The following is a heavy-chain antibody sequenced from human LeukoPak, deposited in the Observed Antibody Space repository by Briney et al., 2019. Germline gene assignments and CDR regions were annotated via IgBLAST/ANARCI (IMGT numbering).Heavy chain of an antibody. CDR2: IYYSGST. Sequence: SETLSLTCTVSGGPINSSSYYWGWIRQPPGKGLEWIGSIYYSGSTYYNPSLKSRVTISVDTSKNQFSLKLSSVTAADTAVYYCARDVKWEPLGSFDYWGQGTLVTVSS. V-gene: IGHV4-39*07. D-gene: IGHD1-26*01. CDR1: GGPINSSSYY. CDR3: ARDVKWEPLGSFDY. J-gene: IGHJ4*02.